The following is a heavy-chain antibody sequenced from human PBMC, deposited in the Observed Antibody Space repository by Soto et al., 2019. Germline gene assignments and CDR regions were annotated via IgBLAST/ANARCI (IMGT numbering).Heavy chain of an antibody. CDR3: ATDGSYAQHV. Sequence: EEQVVESGGGLVQPGGSLRLSCAASGFTFSSTWMHWVRHAPGKGLVWVSHINSDGSTTTYAESVRGRFTISRDNAKNTVYLQMNSLRAEDTAVYYCATDGSYAQHVWGQGTTVTVSS. D-gene: IGHD3-16*01. CDR1: GFTFSSTW. J-gene: IGHJ6*02. CDR2: INSDGSTT. V-gene: IGHV3-74*03.